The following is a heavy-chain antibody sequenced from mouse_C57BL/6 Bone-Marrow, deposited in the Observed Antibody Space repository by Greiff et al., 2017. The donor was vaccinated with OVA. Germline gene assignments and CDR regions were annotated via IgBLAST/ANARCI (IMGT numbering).Heavy chain of an antibody. J-gene: IGHJ1*03. CDR2: IDPSDSYT. CDR1: GYTFTSYW. V-gene: IGHV1-69*01. CDR3: ATRYFDV. Sequence: LQQPGAELVMPGASVKLSCKASGYTFTSYWMHWVKQRPGQGLEWIGEIDPSDSYTNYNQKFKGKSTLTVDKSSSTAYMQLSSLTSEDSAVYYCATRYFDVWGTGTTVTVSS.